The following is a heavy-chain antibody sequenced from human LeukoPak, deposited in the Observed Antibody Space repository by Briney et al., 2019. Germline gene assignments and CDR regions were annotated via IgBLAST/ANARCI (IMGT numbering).Heavy chain of an antibody. CDR3: ARQRRITMVRGVVRPVYYFDY. Sequence: PSETLSLTCTVSGDSISNYYWSWIRQPPGKGLEWIGEINHSGSTNYNPSLKSRVTISVDTSKNQFSLKLSSVTAADTAVYYCARQRRITMVRGVVRPVYYFDYWGQGTLVTVSS. CDR1: GDSISNYY. D-gene: IGHD3-10*01. CDR2: INHSGST. V-gene: IGHV4-34*01. J-gene: IGHJ4*02.